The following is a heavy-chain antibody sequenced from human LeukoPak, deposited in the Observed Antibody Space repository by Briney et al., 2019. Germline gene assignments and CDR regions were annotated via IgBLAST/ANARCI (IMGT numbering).Heavy chain of an antibody. Sequence: ASVKVSCKASGYTFTGYYIHWVRQAPGQGLEWMGWINPNSGGTNYAQKFQGRVTMTRDTSISTAYMELSRLRSDDTAVYYCAREGADGGYDDFDYWGQGTLVTVSS. CDR3: AREGADGGYDDFDY. J-gene: IGHJ4*02. CDR1: GYTFTGYY. CDR2: INPNSGGT. D-gene: IGHD5-12*01. V-gene: IGHV1-2*02.